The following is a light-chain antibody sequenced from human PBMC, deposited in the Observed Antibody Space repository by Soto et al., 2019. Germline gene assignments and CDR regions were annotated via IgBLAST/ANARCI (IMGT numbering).Light chain of an antibody. CDR2: DAS. V-gene: IGKV3-11*01. J-gene: IGKJ5*01. CDR1: QTVGRY. CDR3: QQRLHWPIT. Sequence: DIVLTQSPATLSLSPGDRVTLSCRASQTVGRYLSWYQHSPGQGPRLLVYDASSRATGVPARFSGSGSETDFTLTISSLEPEDFAVYYSQQRLHWPITFGQGTRLEIK.